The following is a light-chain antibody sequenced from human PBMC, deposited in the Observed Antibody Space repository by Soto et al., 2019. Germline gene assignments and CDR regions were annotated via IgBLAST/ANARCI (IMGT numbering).Light chain of an antibody. V-gene: IGLV2-14*01. CDR1: SSDVGGYDY. J-gene: IGLJ1*01. CDR3: TSYTSSITYV. Sequence: QSVLTQPASVSGSPGQSITISCTGTSSDVGGYDYVSWYQQHPGKAPKLMIYSVSYRPSGVSNRFSGSKSGNTASLTISGLQAEDEADYYCTSYTSSITYVFGTWTKVTVL. CDR2: SVS.